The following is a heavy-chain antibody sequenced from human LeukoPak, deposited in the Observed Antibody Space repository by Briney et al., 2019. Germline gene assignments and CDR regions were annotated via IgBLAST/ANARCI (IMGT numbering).Heavy chain of an antibody. V-gene: IGHV1-2*02. CDR3: ARGRGPYSSGWYGYYYYGMDV. CDR1: GYTFTGYY. Sequence: GASVKVSCKASGYTFTGYYMHWVRQAPGQGLEWMGWINPNSGGTNYAQKFQGRVTMTRDTSISTAYMELSRLRSDDTAVYYCARGRGPYSSGWYGYYYYGMDVWGQGTTVTVSS. D-gene: IGHD6-19*01. CDR2: INPNSGGT. J-gene: IGHJ6*02.